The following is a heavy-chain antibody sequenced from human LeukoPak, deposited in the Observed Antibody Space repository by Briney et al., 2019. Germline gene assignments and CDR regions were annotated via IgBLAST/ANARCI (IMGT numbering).Heavy chain of an antibody. V-gene: IGHV4-61*09. Sequence: SETLSLTCTVSGGSISSTSYYWSWIRQPAGKGLEWIGHIYTTGSTNYNPSLKSRVTISIDTSKNQFSLKLSSVTAADTAVYYCARIRSRKWGFDYWGQGTLVTVSS. J-gene: IGHJ4*02. CDR1: GGSISSTSYY. CDR2: IYTTGST. D-gene: IGHD1-26*01. CDR3: ARIRSRKWGFDY.